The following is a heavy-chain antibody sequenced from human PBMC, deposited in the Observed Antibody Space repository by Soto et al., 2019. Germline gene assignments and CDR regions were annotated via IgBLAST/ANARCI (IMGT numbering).Heavy chain of an antibody. CDR3: ARVVGGKYYYDSSGYPSPYNWFDP. CDR1: GGSISSGGYS. V-gene: IGHV4-30-2*01. D-gene: IGHD3-22*01. J-gene: IGHJ5*02. Sequence: SETLSLTCAVSGGSISSGGYSWSWIRQPPGKGLEGIGYIYHSGSTYYNPSLKSRVTISVDRSKNQFSLKLSSVTAADTAVYYCARVVGGKYYYDSSGYPSPYNWFDPWGQGTLVTVSS. CDR2: IYHSGST.